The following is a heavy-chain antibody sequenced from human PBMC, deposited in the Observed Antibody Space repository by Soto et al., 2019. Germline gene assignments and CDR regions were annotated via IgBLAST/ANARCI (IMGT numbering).Heavy chain of an antibody. Sequence: ASGKVCCKASGYTFTSYDMHWVRQAPGKGLEWMGIINPSGGRTSYAQKFQGRVTMTGDTSTGTVYMELSSLRSEDTAVYYCATPSPYDSSGYYPYWGQGTLVTVSS. CDR1: GYTFTSYD. V-gene: IGHV1-46*01. D-gene: IGHD3-22*01. CDR3: ATPSPYDSSGYYPY. CDR2: INPSGGRT. J-gene: IGHJ4*02.